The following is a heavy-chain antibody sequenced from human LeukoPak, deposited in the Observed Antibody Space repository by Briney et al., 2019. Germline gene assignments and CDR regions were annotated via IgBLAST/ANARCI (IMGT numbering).Heavy chain of an antibody. J-gene: IGHJ4*02. D-gene: IGHD2-2*01. V-gene: IGHV5-51*01. Sequence: GESLKISCKGSEYSFTNCWIGWVRQKPGKGLEWMGLLYPENSYARYSPSLQGQVIMSVDKSISTAYLQWSNLKASDTAMYYCARHNSLVVPAHSDYWGQGTLVTVSS. CDR2: LYPENSYA. CDR1: EYSFTNCW. CDR3: ARHNSLVVPAHSDY.